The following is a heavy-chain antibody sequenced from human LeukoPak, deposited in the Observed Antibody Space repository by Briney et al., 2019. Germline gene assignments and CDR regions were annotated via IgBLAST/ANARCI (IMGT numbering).Heavy chain of an antibody. J-gene: IGHJ4*02. CDR2: IIPIFGTA. V-gene: IGHV1-69*06. Sequence: SVKVSCKASGYTFTSYGISWVRQAPGQGLEWMGGIIPIFGTANYAQKFQGRVTITADKSTSTAYMELGSLRSEDTAVYYCARGLGSSSYYFDYWGQGTLVTVSS. D-gene: IGHD6-6*01. CDR1: GYTFTSYG. CDR3: ARGLGSSSYYFDY.